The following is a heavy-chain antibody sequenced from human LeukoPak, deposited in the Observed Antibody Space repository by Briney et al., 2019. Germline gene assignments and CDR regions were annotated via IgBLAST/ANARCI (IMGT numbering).Heavy chain of an antibody. J-gene: IGHJ5*02. CDR2: IYPGDSDT. Sequence: GESLKISCKGSGYSFTSYWIGWVRQMPGKGLGWMGIIYPGDSDTRYSPSFQGQVTISADKSISTAYLQWSSLRSEDTAVYYCARGYCSSTSCYRVMGFDPWGQGTLVTVSS. V-gene: IGHV5-51*01. D-gene: IGHD2-2*02. CDR3: ARGYCSSTSCYRVMGFDP. CDR1: GYSFTSYW.